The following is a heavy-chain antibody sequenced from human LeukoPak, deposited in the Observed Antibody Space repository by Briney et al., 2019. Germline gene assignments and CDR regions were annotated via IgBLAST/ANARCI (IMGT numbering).Heavy chain of an antibody. CDR1: GFTVSSNY. J-gene: IGHJ3*02. CDR2: IYSGGST. D-gene: IGHD3-22*01. CDR3: ARDMDYYDSSGYSRAFDI. Sequence: GGSLRLSCAASGFTVSSNYMSWVRQAPGKGLEGVSVIYSGGSTYYADSVKGRFTISRDNSKNTLYLQMNSLRADDTAVYYCARDMDYYDSSGYSRAFDIWGQGTMVTVSS. V-gene: IGHV3-53*01.